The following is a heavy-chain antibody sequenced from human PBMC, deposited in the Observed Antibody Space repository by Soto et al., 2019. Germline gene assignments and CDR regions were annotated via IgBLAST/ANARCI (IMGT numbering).Heavy chain of an antibody. D-gene: IGHD6-6*01. V-gene: IGHV3-30*18. CDR2: GSSDESRL. CDR3: AKEMFPQTVPISSSPWGDS. CDR1: GFTLSTFG. J-gene: IGHJ5*01. Sequence: GGAVRLACAASGFTLSTFGRHWGGQAPGKGLAWAALGSSDESRLYYADSVEGRFALSRDIPNNTVYLHMDSVRSEDTAIYYCAKEMFPQTVPISSSPWGDSWGQGTRATVS.